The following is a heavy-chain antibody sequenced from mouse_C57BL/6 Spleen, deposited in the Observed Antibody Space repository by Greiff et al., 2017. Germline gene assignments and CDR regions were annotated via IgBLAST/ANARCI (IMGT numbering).Heavy chain of an antibody. J-gene: IGHJ2*01. CDR3: ARSSGRDYFDY. CDR1: GFPFSSSA. V-gene: IGHV5-4*01. CDR2: IRDGGSYT. Sequence: EVQGVESGGGLVKPGGSLKLSCAASGFPFSSSAMSWVRLTPEKRLEWVATIRDGGSYTYYPDNVKGRFTTSRDNAKNNLYLQMSHLKSEHTAMYYCARSSGRDYFDYWGQGTTLTGSS. D-gene: IGHD1-1*01.